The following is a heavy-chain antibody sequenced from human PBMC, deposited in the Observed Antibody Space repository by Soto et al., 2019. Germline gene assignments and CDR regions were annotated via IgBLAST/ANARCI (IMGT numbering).Heavy chain of an antibody. D-gene: IGHD3-3*01. CDR1: GGSISSYY. CDR2: IYYSGST. J-gene: IGHJ4*02. CDR3: ARGPSITIFGVVAHFDY. Sequence: SQTLSLTCTVSGGSISSYYWSWIRQPPGKGLEWIGYIYYSGSTNYNPSLKSRVTISVDTSKNQFSLKLSSVTAADTAVYYCARGPSITIFGVVAHFDYWGQGTLVTVSS. V-gene: IGHV4-59*01.